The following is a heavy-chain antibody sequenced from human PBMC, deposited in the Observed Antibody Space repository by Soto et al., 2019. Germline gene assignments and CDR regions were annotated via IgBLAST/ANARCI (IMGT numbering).Heavy chain of an antibody. J-gene: IGHJ6*03. CDR1: GFTFSSYT. Sequence: EVQLLESGGGLVQPGGSLRLSCAASGFTFSSYTMTWVRQAPGKGLEWVSAITGSGGSTHYADSVKGRFTISRDNSKNTLYLQMNSLRAEDTAVFYCARGTGERHGNYYNMDVWGKGTTVAVS. V-gene: IGHV3-23*01. D-gene: IGHD1-1*01. CDR2: ITGSGGST. CDR3: ARGTGERHGNYYNMDV.